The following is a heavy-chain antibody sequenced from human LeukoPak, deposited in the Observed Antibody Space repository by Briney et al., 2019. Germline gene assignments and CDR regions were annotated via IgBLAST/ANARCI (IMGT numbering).Heavy chain of an antibody. V-gene: IGHV4-34*01. CDR3: AAADYYDSSGYYHHLDY. Sequence: KPSETLSLNCAVYGGSFSGYYWSWLRQPPGKGLKWIRKINNSESTNYNTSLKSRVTISVDTSKNRFSLKLISVTAAESAVYYCAAADYYDSSGYYHHLDYWGQGTLVTVSS. J-gene: IGHJ4*02. CDR2: INNSEST. CDR1: GGSFSGYY. D-gene: IGHD3-22*01.